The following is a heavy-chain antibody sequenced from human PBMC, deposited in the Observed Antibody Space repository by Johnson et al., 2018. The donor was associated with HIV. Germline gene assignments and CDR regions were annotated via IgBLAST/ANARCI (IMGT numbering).Heavy chain of an antibody. CDR3: ARDEEGYCSGGSCYSGAFDI. Sequence: VQLVESGGGVVRPGGSLRLSCAASGFTFDDYGMSWVRQAPGKGLEWVSGINWNGGSTGYADSVKGRFTISRDNAKNSLYLQMNSLRAEDTALYYWARDEEGYCSGGSCYSGAFDIWGQGTMVTVSS. CDR2: INWNGGST. D-gene: IGHD2-15*01. V-gene: IGHV3-20*04. CDR1: GFTFDDYG. J-gene: IGHJ3*02.